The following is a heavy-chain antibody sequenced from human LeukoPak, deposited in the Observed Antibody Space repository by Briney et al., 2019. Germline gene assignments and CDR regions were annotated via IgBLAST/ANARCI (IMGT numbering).Heavy chain of an antibody. D-gene: IGHD4-17*01. Sequence: GASVKVSCKASGYTFNSYGISWVRQAPGQGLEWMGGISTYNGNTNYAQKLQDRSTISTDKSTKTVYMELRSLRSDDTAVYYCAATGDDAFDMWGQGTMVAVSS. CDR1: GYTFNSYG. CDR3: AATGDDAFDM. CDR2: ISTYNGNT. J-gene: IGHJ3*02. V-gene: IGHV1-18*04.